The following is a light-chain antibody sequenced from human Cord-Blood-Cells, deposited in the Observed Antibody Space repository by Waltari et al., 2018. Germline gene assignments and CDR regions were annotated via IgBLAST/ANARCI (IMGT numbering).Light chain of an antibody. J-gene: IGKJ4*01. CDR1: QGISSY. Sequence: AIRMTQSPSSLSASTGDRVTIPCRASQGISSYLAWYQQKPGKAPKLLIYAASTLQSGVPSRFSGSGSGTDFTLTISCLQSEDFATYYCQQYYSYPHTFGGGTKVEIK. V-gene: IGKV1-8*01. CDR3: QQYYSYPHT. CDR2: AAS.